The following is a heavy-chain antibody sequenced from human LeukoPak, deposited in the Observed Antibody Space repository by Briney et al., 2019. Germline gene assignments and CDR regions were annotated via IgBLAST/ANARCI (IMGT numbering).Heavy chain of an antibody. D-gene: IGHD3-10*01. CDR1: GFTFSNAW. CDR3: TTWGLYGSGSPSDN. CDR2: IKSKTDGGTT. V-gene: IGHV3-15*01. J-gene: IGHJ4*02. Sequence: GGSLRLSCAASGFTFSNAWMSWVRQAPGKGLEWVGRIKSKTDGGTTDYAAPVKGRFTISRDDSKNTLFLQMNSLKTEDTAVYYCTTWGLYGSGSPSDNWGQGTLVTVSS.